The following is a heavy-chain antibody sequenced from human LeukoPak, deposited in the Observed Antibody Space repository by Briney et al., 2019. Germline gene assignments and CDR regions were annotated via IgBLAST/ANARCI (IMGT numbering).Heavy chain of an antibody. Sequence: GESLKISCKGSGYSFTSYWIGWVRQMPGKGLEWMGIIYPGDSDTRYSPSFQGQVTISADKSISTAYLQWSSLKASDTAMYYCASTSIYSGHGDYFDYWGQETLVTVSS. J-gene: IGHJ4*02. CDR3: ASTSIYSGHGDYFDY. CDR2: IYPGDSDT. CDR1: GYSFTSYW. D-gene: IGHD5-12*01. V-gene: IGHV5-51*01.